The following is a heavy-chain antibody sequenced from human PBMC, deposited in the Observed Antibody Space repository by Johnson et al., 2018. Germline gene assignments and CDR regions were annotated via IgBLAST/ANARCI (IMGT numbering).Heavy chain of an antibody. CDR3: AKRTDDYVSIPCAFDS. V-gene: IGHV3-30*18. D-gene: IGHD3-22*01. Sequence: VQLVESGGGLVQPGRSLRLSCAASGFTFSSYGMHWVRQAPGKGLEWVAVISYDGSNKYYADSVKGRFTISRDNSKNTLYLQMNSLRAEDRAVYYCAKRTDDYVSIPCAFDSWAQGPMVTVSS. CDR2: ISYDGSNK. J-gene: IGHJ3*02. CDR1: GFTFSSYG.